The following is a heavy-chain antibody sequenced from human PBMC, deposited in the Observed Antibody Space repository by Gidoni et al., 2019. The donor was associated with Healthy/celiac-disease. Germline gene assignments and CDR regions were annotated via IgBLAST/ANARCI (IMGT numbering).Heavy chain of an antibody. J-gene: IGHJ4*02. Sequence: VHLVQSGAEVKKPGESLTISCTGSGYSFPSYWIGWVRPMPGKGLEWMGIIYPGDSDTRYSPSFQGQVTISAEKSISTAYLQWSSLKASDTAMYYCASRRITIFGVVIIDWGQGTLVTVSS. V-gene: IGHV5-51*01. CDR2: IYPGDSDT. D-gene: IGHD3-3*01. CDR3: ASRRITIFGVVIID. CDR1: GYSFPSYW.